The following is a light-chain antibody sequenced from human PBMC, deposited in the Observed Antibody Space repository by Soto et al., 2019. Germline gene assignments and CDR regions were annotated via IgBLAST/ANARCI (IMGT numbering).Light chain of an antibody. CDR2: GVT. J-gene: IGLJ1*01. V-gene: IGLV2-14*03. CDR1: RSDVGGYNY. CDR3: SSYTTSSTYV. Sequence: QSVLTQPASVSGSPGQSITISCTGTRSDVGGYNYVSWYQQHPGKATKLIIYGVTNRPSGVSNRFSASKSGNTASLAISCLQAEDEADYYCSSYTTSSTYVFGTGTKVTVL.